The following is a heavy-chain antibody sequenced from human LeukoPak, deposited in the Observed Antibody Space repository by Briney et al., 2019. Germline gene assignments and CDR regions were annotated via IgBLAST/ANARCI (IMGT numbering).Heavy chain of an antibody. V-gene: IGHV3-23*01. CDR3: ANRGDYSNHYYFYYMDV. CDR2: ISGSGGGT. D-gene: IGHD4-11*01. CDR1: GFTFSSYA. Sequence: GESLRLSCAASGFTFSSYAMSWVRQGPGKGLEWVSAISGSGGGTNYADSVKGRFTISRDNSKNTLYLQMNSLRAEDTAVYYCANRGDYSNHYYFYYMDVWGKGTTVTVSS. J-gene: IGHJ6*03.